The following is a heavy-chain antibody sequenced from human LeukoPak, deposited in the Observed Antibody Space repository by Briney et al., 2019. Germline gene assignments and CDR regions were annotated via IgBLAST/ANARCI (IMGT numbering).Heavy chain of an antibody. CDR2: IYYSGST. D-gene: IGHD6-13*01. Sequence: PSETLSLTCTVSGGSISSSSYYWGWIRQPPGKGLEWIVSIYYSGSTYYNPSLKSRVTISVDTSKNQFSLKLSSVTAADTAVYYCAADAAAGTLLHYWGQGTLVTVSS. CDR1: GGSISSSSYY. CDR3: AADAAAGTLLHY. V-gene: IGHV4-39*07. J-gene: IGHJ4*02.